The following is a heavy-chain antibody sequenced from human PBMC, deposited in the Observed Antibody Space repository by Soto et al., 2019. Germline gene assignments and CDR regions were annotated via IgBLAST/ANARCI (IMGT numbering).Heavy chain of an antibody. CDR1: GFTFSNYG. V-gene: IGHV3-23*01. D-gene: IGHD3-3*01. CDR3: AKDEEWPTWRGYFTS. Sequence: GGSLRLSCAASGFTFSNYGMTWVRQAPGKGLEWVSGISGSGTNTNYAGSVKGRFTISRDNSKNTLFLQINSLRAEDTAVYYCAKDEEWPTWRGYFTSWGQGTLVTVSS. CDR2: ISGSGTNT. J-gene: IGHJ4*02.